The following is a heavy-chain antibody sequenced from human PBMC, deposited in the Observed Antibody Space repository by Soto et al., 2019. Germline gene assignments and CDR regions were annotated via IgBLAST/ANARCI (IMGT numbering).Heavy chain of an antibody. CDR2: VNPNTAYT. CDR1: GYTFSTYY. V-gene: IGHV1-46*01. J-gene: IGHJ3*01. Sequence: ASVKFSCKTSGYTFSTYYISWVRQAPGQGREWMGIVNPNTAYTSYAQKFQGRVTMTRDTSTSTVYMELSSLTSEDTAVYFCAGWDSPDSSGFYDPLDVWGQGTMVTVS. D-gene: IGHD3-22*01. CDR3: AGWDSPDSSGFYDPLDV.